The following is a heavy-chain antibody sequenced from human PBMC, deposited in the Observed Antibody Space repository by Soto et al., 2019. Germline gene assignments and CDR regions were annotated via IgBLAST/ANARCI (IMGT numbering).Heavy chain of an antibody. Sequence: ASVKVSCKASGYTFTSYYMHWVRQVPGQGLEWMGIINPSGGSTSYAQKFQGRVTMTRDTSTSTVFMELSSLRSEDTAVYYCARGRFVVVVAATNWFDPWGQGTLVTVSS. CDR2: INPSGGST. CDR1: GYTFTSYY. J-gene: IGHJ5*02. CDR3: ARGRFVVVVAATNWFDP. V-gene: IGHV1-46*01. D-gene: IGHD2-15*01.